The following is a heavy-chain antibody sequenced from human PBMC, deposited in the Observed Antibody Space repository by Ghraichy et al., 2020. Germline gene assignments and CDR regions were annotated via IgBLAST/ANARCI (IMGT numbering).Heavy chain of an antibody. CDR1: GFIFSSYA. J-gene: IGHJ5*02. D-gene: IGHD3-16*01. CDR3: ARDKEQYTYGPAFDP. V-gene: IGHV3-33*01. CDR2: IWHDGSNK. Sequence: GGSLRLSCAASGFIFSSYAMHWVRQAPGVGLEWVALIWHDGSNKYYADSVKGRFTISRDNSNKNLYLQMNSLRAEDTAVYYCARDKEQYTYGPAFDPWGQGTLVTVSS.